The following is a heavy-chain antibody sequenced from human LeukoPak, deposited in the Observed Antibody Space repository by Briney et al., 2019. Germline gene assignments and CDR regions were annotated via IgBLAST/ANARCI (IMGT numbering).Heavy chain of an antibody. D-gene: IGHD1-26*01. Sequence: GASVKVSCKASGGTFSSYAISWVRQAPGQGLEWMGLINPSAGGTSYAQKFQDRVTMTRDMSTTTVYLGLNSLRSEDTAVYYCARVGATAYIYSRFEQRQKNYFDYWGQGTLVTVSS. V-gene: IGHV1-46*01. CDR2: INPSAGGT. J-gene: IGHJ4*02. CDR1: GGTFSSYA. CDR3: ARVGATAYIYSRFEQRQKNYFDY.